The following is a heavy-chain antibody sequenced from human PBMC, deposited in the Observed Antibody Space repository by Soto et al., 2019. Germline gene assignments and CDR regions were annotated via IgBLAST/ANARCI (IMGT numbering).Heavy chain of an antibody. CDR3: ASDLVGASDSYGLDV. Sequence: GGSLRLSCAASGFTFSNYGMHWVRQAPGKGLEWVAIIWHDGNNKYYADSVRGRFIISRDNSKNRLYLQMNSLRAEYTAVYYCASDLVGASDSYGLDVWGQGTPVTVSS. CDR2: IWHDGNNK. J-gene: IGHJ6*02. D-gene: IGHD1-26*01. CDR1: GFTFSNYG. V-gene: IGHV3-33*01.